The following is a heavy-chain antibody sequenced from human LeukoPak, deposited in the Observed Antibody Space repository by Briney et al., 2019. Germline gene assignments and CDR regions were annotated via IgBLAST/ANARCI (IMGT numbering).Heavy chain of an antibody. CDR1: GFTFSSYG. D-gene: IGHD6-13*01. V-gene: IGHV3-30*18. CDR3: AKGLHSSWDARDAFDI. Sequence: GGSLRLSCAASGFTFSSYGMHWVRQAPGKGLEWVAVISYDGSNKYYADSVKGRFTISRDNSKNTLYLQMNSLRAEDTAAYYCAKGLHSSWDARDAFDIWGQGTMVTVSS. CDR2: ISYDGSNK. J-gene: IGHJ3*02.